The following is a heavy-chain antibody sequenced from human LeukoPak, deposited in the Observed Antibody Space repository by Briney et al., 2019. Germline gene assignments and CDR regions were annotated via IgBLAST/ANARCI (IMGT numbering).Heavy chain of an antibody. CDR1: GFTLVDYA. CDR2: IRSKAYGGTT. Sequence: GGSLRLSRTASGFTLVDYAMSSVRQAPGKGLEWVGFIRSKAYGGTTEYAASVKGRFTISRDDSKSIAYLQMNSLKTEDTAVYYCTRDFVVYYYGMDVWGQGTTVTVSS. CDR3: TRDFVVYYYGMDV. D-gene: IGHD2-2*01. J-gene: IGHJ6*02. V-gene: IGHV3-49*04.